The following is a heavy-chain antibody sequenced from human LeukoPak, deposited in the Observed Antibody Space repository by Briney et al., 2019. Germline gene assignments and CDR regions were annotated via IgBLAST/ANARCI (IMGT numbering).Heavy chain of an antibody. CDR3: AKPPYCSSTSCYKGPFQH. CDR1: GFTFSSYT. V-gene: IGHV3-21*04. D-gene: IGHD2-2*02. CDR2: VGPGGSSI. J-gene: IGHJ1*01. Sequence: GGSLRLSCAASGFTFSSYTMNWVRQAPGKGLEWVSSVGPGGSSIDYADSLKGRFTISRDNSKNTLYLQMNSLRAEDTAVYYCAKPPYCSSTSCYKGPFQHWGQGTLVAVSS.